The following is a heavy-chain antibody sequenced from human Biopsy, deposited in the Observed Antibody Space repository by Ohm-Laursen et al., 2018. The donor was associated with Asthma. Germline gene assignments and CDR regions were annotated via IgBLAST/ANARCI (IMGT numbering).Heavy chain of an antibody. CDR2: IDSSGST. CDR3: ARGLRYFAYFDP. Sequence: GTLSLTCNVSRGSMNKFYWSRIRQSPRKGPEWIGYIDSSGSTRYTPSLRGRVTISVDTSKNQFSLTLSSVTAADTAVYYCARGLRYFAYFDPWGQGTLVTVSS. V-gene: IGHV4-59*01. D-gene: IGHD3-9*01. CDR1: RGSMNKFY. J-gene: IGHJ4*02.